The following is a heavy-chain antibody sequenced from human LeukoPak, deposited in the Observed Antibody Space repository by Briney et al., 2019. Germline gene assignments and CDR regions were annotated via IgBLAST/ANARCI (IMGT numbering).Heavy chain of an antibody. CDR3: AKDLLINYYDSSGYYAH. D-gene: IGHD3-22*01. CDR2: ISYDGSNK. Sequence: PGGSLRLSCAASGFTFSSYGMHWVRQAPGKGLEWVAVISYDGSNKYYADSVKGRFTISRDNSKNTLYLQVNSLRAEDTAVYYCAKDLLINYYDSSGYYAHWGQGTLVTVSS. V-gene: IGHV3-30*18. J-gene: IGHJ4*02. CDR1: GFTFSSYG.